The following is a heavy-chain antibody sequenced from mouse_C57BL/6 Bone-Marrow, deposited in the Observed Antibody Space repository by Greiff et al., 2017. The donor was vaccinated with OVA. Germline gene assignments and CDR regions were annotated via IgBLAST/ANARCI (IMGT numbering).Heavy chain of an antibody. CDR3: ARLGYAMDN. J-gene: IGHJ4*01. Sequence: DVQLQESGGGLVQPGGSLKLSCAASGIDFSSYWMSWVRRAPGRGLEWIGDINPDSSTIDYASLVEGKFIIIRDTAKNTLYLQMNKVRSEDTSLYYCARLGYAMDNVGQGTSVTVSS. CDR2: INPDSSTI. V-gene: IGHV4-1*01. CDR1: GIDFSSYW.